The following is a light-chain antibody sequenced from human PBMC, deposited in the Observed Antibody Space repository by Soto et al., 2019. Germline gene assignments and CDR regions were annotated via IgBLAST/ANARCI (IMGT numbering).Light chain of an antibody. CDR1: QDIRND. CDR2: NAF. V-gene: IGKV1-6*01. J-gene: IGKJ2*01. Sequence: AIQMTQSPSSLSASVGDRVTITCRASQDIRNDLRWYQQKPGKAPKLLIYNAFALQSGVPSRFSGSGSGTDLTLTIRSLQPEDFAPYYSQQDRSYPYPFGQGTKV. CDR3: QQDRSYPYP.